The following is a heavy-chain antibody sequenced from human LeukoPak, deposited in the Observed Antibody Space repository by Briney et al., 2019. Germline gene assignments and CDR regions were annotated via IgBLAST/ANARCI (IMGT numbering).Heavy chain of an antibody. CDR3: ASLVFGGGWFDD. J-gene: IGHJ4*02. CDR1: GGSMTSHY. CDR2: IYHSGST. V-gene: IGHV4-59*11. Sequence: EPSETLSLTCTVSGGSMTSHYWSWIRLPPGRGLEWIGYIYHSGSTNYNPSLGSRVTMSVDTSKKQFSLQLTSVTTADTAVYYCASLVFGGGWFDDWGQGTLVIVSS. D-gene: IGHD6-19*01.